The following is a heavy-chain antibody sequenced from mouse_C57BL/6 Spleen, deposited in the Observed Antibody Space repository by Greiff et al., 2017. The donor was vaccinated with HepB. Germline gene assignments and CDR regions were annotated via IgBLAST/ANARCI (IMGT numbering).Heavy chain of an antibody. V-gene: IGHV1-26*01. CDR2: INPNNGGT. D-gene: IGHD2-5*01. J-gene: IGHJ2*01. CDR3: ARLQYYSNYFDY. Sequence: EVQLQQSGPELVKPGASVKISCKASGYTFTDYYMNWVKQSHGKSLEWIGDINPNNGGTSYNQKFKGKATLTVDKSSSTAYMELRSLTSEDSAVYYGARLQYYSNYFDYWGQGTTLTVSS. CDR1: GYTFTDYY.